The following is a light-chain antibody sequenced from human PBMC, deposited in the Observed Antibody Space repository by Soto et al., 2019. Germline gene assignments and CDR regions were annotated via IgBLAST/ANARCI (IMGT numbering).Light chain of an antibody. CDR1: QSISSY. J-gene: IGKJ1*01. Sequence: DIQMTQSPSSLSASVGDRVTITCRASQSISSYLNWYQQKPGKAPKLLIYDASSLESGVPSRFSGSGSGTEFTLTISSLQPDEFATYYCQQYNTFSRTFGQGTKVDIK. CDR2: DAS. V-gene: IGKV1-5*01. CDR3: QQYNTFSRT.